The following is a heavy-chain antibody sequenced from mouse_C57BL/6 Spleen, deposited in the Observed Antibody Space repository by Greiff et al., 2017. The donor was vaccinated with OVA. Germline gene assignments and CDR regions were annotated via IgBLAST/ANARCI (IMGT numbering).Heavy chain of an antibody. CDR1: GYAFSSSW. Sequence: QVQLQQSGPELVKPGASVKISCKASGYAFSSSWMNWVKQRPGKGLEWIGRLYPGDGDTNYNGKFKGKATLTADKSSSTAYMQLSSLTSEDSAVYFCARYDYGRAWFAYWGQGTLVTVSA. D-gene: IGHD2-4*01. CDR3: ARYDYGRAWFAY. V-gene: IGHV1-82*01. CDR2: LYPGDGDT. J-gene: IGHJ3*01.